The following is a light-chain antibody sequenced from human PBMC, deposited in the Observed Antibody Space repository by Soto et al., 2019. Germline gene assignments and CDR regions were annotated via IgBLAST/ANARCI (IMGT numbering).Light chain of an antibody. CDR1: SSDIGGSNY. CDR3: SSYTTSITLMV. Sequence: QSVLTQPASVSGSPGQSVTISCTGTSSDIGGSNYVSWYQQHPGKAPKLMVFEVSYRPSEVSNRFSGSKSGNTASLTISGLQAEDEADYYCSSYTTSITLMVFGTGTKV. J-gene: IGLJ1*01. V-gene: IGLV2-14*01. CDR2: EVS.